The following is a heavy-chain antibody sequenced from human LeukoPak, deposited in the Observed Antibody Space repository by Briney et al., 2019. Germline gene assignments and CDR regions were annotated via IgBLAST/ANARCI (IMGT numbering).Heavy chain of an antibody. Sequence: GGSLRLSCAASGFTFSSYWMRWVRQAPGKGLEWVADIMQDGREKYYVESVKGRFTISRDNAKNSLYLQMNSLRAEVTAVYYCAYGGNSPFDYWGQGTLVTVSS. CDR3: AYGGNSPFDY. V-gene: IGHV3-7*01. CDR2: IMQDGREK. CDR1: GFTFSSYW. D-gene: IGHD4-23*01. J-gene: IGHJ4*02.